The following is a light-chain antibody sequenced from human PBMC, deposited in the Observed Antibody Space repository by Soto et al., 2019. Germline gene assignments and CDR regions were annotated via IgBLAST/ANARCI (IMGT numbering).Light chain of an antibody. V-gene: IGKV1-5*01. J-gene: IGKJ4*01. CDR1: QSISTW. CDR2: DAS. Sequence: DIQMTQSPSTLSASVGDRVTITCRASQSISTWLAGYQQRPGQAPKLLIYDASSLEGGVPSRFSGSGSGTEFTFTISSLQPDDFATYYCKQYYTYSLTFGGGTRVEVK. CDR3: KQYYTYSLT.